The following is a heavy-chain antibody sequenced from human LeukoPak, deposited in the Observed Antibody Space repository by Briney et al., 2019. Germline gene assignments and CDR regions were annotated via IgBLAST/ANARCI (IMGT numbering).Heavy chain of an antibody. CDR2: VYYTGSN. J-gene: IGHJ5*02. D-gene: IGHD3-10*01. Sequence: SETLSLTCSVSGASVSSGSNYWSWIRQSPGQGPEWIGYVYYTGSNNYNPSLKSRVTMSVDTSQNQITLKLNSVTAADTAVYFCAREYGTGRKNWLDPWGQGTLVTVSS. CDR1: GASVSSGSNY. CDR3: AREYGTGRKNWLDP. V-gene: IGHV4-61*01.